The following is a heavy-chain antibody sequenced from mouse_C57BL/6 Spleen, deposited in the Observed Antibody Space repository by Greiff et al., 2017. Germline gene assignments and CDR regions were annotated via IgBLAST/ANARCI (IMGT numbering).Heavy chain of an antibody. CDR2: INPSTGGT. CDR1: GYSFTGYY. Sequence: EVKLVESGPELVKPGASVKISCKASGYSFTGYYMNWVKQSPEKSLEWIGEINPSTGGTTYNQKFKAKATLTVDKSSSTAYMQLKSLTSEDSAVYYCARRGYDGYYPAWFAYWGQGTLVTVSA. J-gene: IGHJ3*01. CDR3: ARRGYDGYYPAWFAY. D-gene: IGHD2-3*01. V-gene: IGHV1-42*01.